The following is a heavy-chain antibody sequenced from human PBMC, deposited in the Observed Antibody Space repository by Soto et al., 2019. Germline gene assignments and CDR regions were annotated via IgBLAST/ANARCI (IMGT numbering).Heavy chain of an antibody. D-gene: IGHD3-22*01. J-gene: IGHJ6*02. CDR3: AKDNHYSDRCGXXRYYYYYGMDV. CDR2: ISNDGSNK. Sequence: GGSLRLSCAASGFTFSSYGMHWVRQAPGKGLEWVAVISNDGSNKYYADSVKGRFTISRDNSKNTLYLQMNSLRAEDTAVYYCAKDNHYSDRCGXXRYYYYYGMDVWGQGTTVTVSS. V-gene: IGHV3-30*18. CDR1: GFTFSSYG.